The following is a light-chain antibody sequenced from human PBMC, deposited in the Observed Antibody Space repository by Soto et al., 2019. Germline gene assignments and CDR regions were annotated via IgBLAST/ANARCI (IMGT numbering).Light chain of an antibody. Sequence: QSALTQHASVSGSPGQSITISCPGTSSDVGGYKYVSWYQQHRGKAPKLMIYEVSNRPSGVSNRFSGSKSGNTASLTISGLKAENESDYYGRSYKSSSTREVSGVGTKLTVL. CDR1: SSDVGGYKY. J-gene: IGLJ3*02. CDR2: EVS. V-gene: IGLV2-14*01. CDR3: RSYKSSSTREV.